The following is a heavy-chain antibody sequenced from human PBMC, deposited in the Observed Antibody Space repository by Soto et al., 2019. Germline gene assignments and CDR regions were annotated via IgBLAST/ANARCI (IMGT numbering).Heavy chain of an antibody. CDR3: AKILVGLTSLFDY. J-gene: IGHJ4*02. D-gene: IGHD1-26*01. CDR1: GGTFSSYA. Sequence: QVQLVQSGAEVKKPGSSVKVSCKASGGTFSSYAISWVRQAPGQGLEWMGGIIPIYGTANYAPKFQGRVMNTADESTSTAYTELRSIRSEDTAVYYCAKILVGLTSLFDYWGQGTLVTVSS. V-gene: IGHV1-69*12. CDR2: IIPIYGTA.